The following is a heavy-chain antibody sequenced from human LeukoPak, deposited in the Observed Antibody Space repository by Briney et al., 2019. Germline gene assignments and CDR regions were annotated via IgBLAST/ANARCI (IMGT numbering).Heavy chain of an antibody. CDR2: FYRGIST. Sequence: SGGSLRLSCAASGFTVSSNYMGWVRQAPGKGLEWVSSFYRGISTYYADSVKGRFTTSRDHSKNTVYLQMDSLRPEDTAVYYCARYYDSSGYTQGAFDIWGQGTMVTVS. CDR3: ARYYDSSGYTQGAFDI. J-gene: IGHJ3*02. V-gene: IGHV3-66*02. CDR1: GFTVSSNY. D-gene: IGHD3-22*01.